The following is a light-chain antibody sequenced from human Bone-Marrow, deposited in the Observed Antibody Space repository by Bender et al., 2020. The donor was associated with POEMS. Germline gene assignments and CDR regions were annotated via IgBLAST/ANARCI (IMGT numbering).Light chain of an antibody. CDR1: SSNIGSNA. Sequence: QSVLTQPPSVSGTPGQRVTISCSGSSSNIGSNAVNWYQQLPGTAPKLLIYINYQRPSGFPARFSASKSGTSPPLATSGFRSEDEAVYYCAAGDDRLSGHVIFGGGTKLTVL. J-gene: IGLJ2*01. CDR3: AAGDDRLSGHVI. V-gene: IGLV1-44*01. CDR2: INY.